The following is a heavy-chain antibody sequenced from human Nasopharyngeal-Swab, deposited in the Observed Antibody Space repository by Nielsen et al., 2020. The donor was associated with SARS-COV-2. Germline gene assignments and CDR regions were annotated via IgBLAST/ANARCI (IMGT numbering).Heavy chain of an antibody. CDR2: ISGSGAST. Sequence: GEPLKVSWAASGFTFSSYAMSWVRQAPGKGLEWVSAISGSGASTYYADSVKGRFTISRDNSKNTLYLQMNSLRAEDTAVYYCAKDRVYGSGSYSWFDPWGQGTLVTVSS. CDR3: AKDRVYGSGSYSWFDP. J-gene: IGHJ5*02. D-gene: IGHD3-10*01. V-gene: IGHV3-23*01. CDR1: GFTFSSYA.